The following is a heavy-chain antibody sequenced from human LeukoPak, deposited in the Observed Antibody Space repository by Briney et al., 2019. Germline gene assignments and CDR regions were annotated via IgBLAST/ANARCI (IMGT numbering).Heavy chain of an antibody. J-gene: IGHJ3*02. CDR1: GGSISSSSYY. CDR2: IYYSGST. Sequence: PSETLSLTCTVSGGSISSSSYYWSWIRQPPGKGLEWIGYIYYSGSTDYNPSLKSRVTISVDTSKNQFSLKLSSVTAADTAVYYCASGGWNYGWYDAFDIWGQGTMVTVSS. V-gene: IGHV4-61*01. D-gene: IGHD1-7*01. CDR3: ASGGWNYGWYDAFDI.